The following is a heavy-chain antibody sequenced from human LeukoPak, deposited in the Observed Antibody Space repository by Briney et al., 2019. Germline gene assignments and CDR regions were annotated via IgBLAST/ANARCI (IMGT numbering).Heavy chain of an antibody. J-gene: IGHJ5*02. CDR3: ARGVGSSWPGWFDP. CDR1: GFTFSNYE. CDR2: ISHSGRTI. Sequence: GGSLRLSCAASGFTFSNYELNWVRQAPGKGLEWVSYISHSGRTIYSADSVKGRFTISRDNAKNSLYLQMNSLGAEDTAVYYCARGVGSSWPGWFDPWGQGTLVTVSS. V-gene: IGHV3-48*03. D-gene: IGHD6-13*01.